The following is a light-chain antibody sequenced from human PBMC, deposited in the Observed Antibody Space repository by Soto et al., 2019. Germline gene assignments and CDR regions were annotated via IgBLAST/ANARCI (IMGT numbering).Light chain of an antibody. CDR1: NFNVKNNY. J-gene: IGLJ7*01. CDR2: SNH. V-gene: IGLV1-47*01. Sequence: QSVLTQPPSLSGTPGQRVTISCSGSNFNVKNNYVYWYQQFAGTAPKLLIYSNHRRPSGVPDRFSGSKSGSSASLAISVLRPEDEADYYCASWDDSLSETVFGGGTQLTVL. CDR3: ASWDDSLSETV.